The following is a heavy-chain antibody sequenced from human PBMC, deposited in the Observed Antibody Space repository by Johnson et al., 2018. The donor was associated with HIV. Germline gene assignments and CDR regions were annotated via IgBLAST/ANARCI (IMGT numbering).Heavy chain of an antibody. J-gene: IGHJ3*02. CDR2: INWNGGST. CDR1: GFNFRSYG. V-gene: IGHV3-20*04. CDR3: AKDQGTVPRRDDAFDI. Sequence: VQLVESGGGLVQPGGSLRLSCAASGFNFRSYGMSWVRQAPGKGLEWVSGINWNGGSTGYADSVKGRFTISRDNAKNSLYLQMNSLRAEDTAVYYCAKDQGTVPRRDDAFDIWGQGTVVTVSS. D-gene: IGHD4-17*01.